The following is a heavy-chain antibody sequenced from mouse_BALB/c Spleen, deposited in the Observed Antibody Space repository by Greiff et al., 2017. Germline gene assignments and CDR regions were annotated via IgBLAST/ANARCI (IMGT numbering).Heavy chain of an antibody. Sequence: DVMLVESGGGLVKPGGSLKLSCAASGFTFSDYYMYWVRQTPEKRLEWVATISDGGSYTYYPDSVKGRFTISRDNAKNNLYLQMSSLKSEDTAMYYCARGPLDYWGQGTTLTVSS. CDR2: ISDGGSYT. J-gene: IGHJ2*01. CDR3: ARGPLDY. V-gene: IGHV5-4*02. CDR1: GFTFSDYY.